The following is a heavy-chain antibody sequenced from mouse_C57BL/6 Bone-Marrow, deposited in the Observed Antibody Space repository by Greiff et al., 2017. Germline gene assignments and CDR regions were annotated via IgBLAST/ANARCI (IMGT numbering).Heavy chain of an antibody. V-gene: IGHV1-64*01. D-gene: IGHD1-1*01. CDR3: AREGGIYYYGSSWYFDV. J-gene: IGHJ1*03. Sequence: QVQLQQPGAELVKPGASVKFSCKASGYTFTSYWMHWVKQRPGQGLEWIGMIHPNSGSTNYNEKFKSKATLTVDKSSSTAYMQLSSLTSEDAAVYYCAREGGIYYYGSSWYFDVWGTGTTVTVSS. CDR1: GYTFTSYW. CDR2: IHPNSGST.